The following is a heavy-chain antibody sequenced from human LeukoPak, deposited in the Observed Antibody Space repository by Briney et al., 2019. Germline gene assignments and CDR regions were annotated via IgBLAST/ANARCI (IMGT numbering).Heavy chain of an antibody. CDR1: GGSISSGGYY. J-gene: IGHJ4*02. V-gene: IGHV4-31*03. D-gene: IGHD3-10*01. CDR3: ARDTMVRGVSY. Sequence: PSQTLSLTCTVSGGSISSGGYYWSWIRQHPGKGLEWIGYIYYSGSTYYNPSLKSRVTISVDTSKNQLSLKLSSVTAADTAVYYCARDTMVRGVSYWGQGTLVTVSS. CDR2: IYYSGST.